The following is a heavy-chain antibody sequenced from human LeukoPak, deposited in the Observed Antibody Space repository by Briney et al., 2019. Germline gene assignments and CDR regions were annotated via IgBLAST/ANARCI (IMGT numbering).Heavy chain of an antibody. CDR3: ARRVGYCSGGSCYLFEQ. V-gene: IGHV4-34*01. Sequence: PSETLSLTCAVYGGSFSGYYWSWIRQPPGKGLEWIGEINHSGSTNYNPSLKSRVTISVDTSKNQFSLKLSSVTAADTAVYYCARRVGYCSGGSCYLFEQRGQGTL. CDR1: GGSFSGYY. D-gene: IGHD2-15*01. J-gene: IGHJ4*01. CDR2: INHSGST.